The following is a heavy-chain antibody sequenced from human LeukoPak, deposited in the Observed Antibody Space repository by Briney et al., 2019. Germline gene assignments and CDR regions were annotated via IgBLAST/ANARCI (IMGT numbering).Heavy chain of an antibody. CDR2: IYYDGST. J-gene: IGHJ4*02. Sequence: SETLSLTYSVSAFPLNIFFWIEFRQPPGKGLECIGYIYYDGSTNYNPSLNSRVTISVDTSKNQFSLKLSSVTAAVTAVYSSVYRSESGWSSFDYWGQGTLVTVSS. CDR3: VYRSESGWSSFDY. V-gene: IGHV4-59*08. CDR1: AFPLNIFF. D-gene: IGHD6-19*01.